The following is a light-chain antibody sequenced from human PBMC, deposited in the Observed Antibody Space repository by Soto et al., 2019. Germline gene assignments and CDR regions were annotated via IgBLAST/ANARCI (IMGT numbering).Light chain of an antibody. V-gene: IGKV1-27*01. CDR3: QKYNSDSLT. J-gene: IGKJ4*01. CDR1: HDIGNS. CDR2: DAS. Sequence: DLQMTQSPPSLSASVGDRVTVTGRASHDIGNSLAWYQQRPGKSPRLLIYDASTLQSGVTARISGSGSGTDFTLVISSLRPEDVGTYYCQKYNSDSLTFGGGTKVEVK.